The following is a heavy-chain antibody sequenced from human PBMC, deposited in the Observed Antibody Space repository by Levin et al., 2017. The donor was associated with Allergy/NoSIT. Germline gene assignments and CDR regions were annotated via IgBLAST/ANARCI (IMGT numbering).Heavy chain of an antibody. J-gene: IGHJ2*01. V-gene: IGHV3-23*01. Sequence: GESLKISCAASGFTFSSYAMSWVRQAPGKGLEWVSAISGSGGSTYYADSVKGRFTISRDNSKNTLYLQMNSLRAEDTAVYYCAKDQATLPYWYFDLWGRGTLVTVSS. CDR3: AKDQATLPYWYFDL. CDR1: GFTFSSYA. CDR2: ISGSGGST.